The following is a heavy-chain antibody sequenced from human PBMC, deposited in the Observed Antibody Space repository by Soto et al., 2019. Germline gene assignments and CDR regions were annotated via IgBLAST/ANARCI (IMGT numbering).Heavy chain of an antibody. D-gene: IGHD1-26*01. CDR1: GFTFSDYC. CDR2: ICHDGSNK. CDR3: ARVEIGSYDY. V-gene: IGHV3-33*08. Sequence: GQSLRLSCAASGFTFSDYCMHWVRQAPGKGLEWVAVICHDGSNKYYADSVKGRFTISRDNARNTLYLQMDSLRVEDTAVYYCARVEIGSYDYWGQGALVTVSS. J-gene: IGHJ4*02.